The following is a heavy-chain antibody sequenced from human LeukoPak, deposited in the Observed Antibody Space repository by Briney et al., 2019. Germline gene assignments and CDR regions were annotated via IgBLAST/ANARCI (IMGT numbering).Heavy chain of an antibody. CDR1: GYTFTSYG. V-gene: IGHV1-18*01. Sequence: ASVKVSCKASGYTFTSYGISWVRQAPGQGLEWMGWISAYSGNTNYAQKLQGRVTMTTDTSTSTAYMELRSLRSDDTAVYYCASSSSLSYDSSGYYGYWGQGTLVTVSS. J-gene: IGHJ4*02. CDR2: ISAYSGNT. D-gene: IGHD3-22*01. CDR3: ASSSSLSYDSSGYYGY.